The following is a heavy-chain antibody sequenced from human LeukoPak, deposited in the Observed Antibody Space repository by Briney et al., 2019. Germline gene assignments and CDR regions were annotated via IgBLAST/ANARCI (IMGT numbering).Heavy chain of an antibody. V-gene: IGHV4-39*01. J-gene: IGHJ4*02. CDR1: CGSISSSSYY. D-gene: IGHD2-21*02. Sequence: SETLSLTCTISCGSISSSSYYWGWIRQPPGKGLEWIGSIYYSGSTYYNPSLKSRVTISVDTSKNQFSLKLSSVTAADTAVYYCARHFYPDCGGDCMSWYFDYWGQGTLVTVSS. CDR3: ARHFYPDCGGDCMSWYFDY. CDR2: IYYSGST.